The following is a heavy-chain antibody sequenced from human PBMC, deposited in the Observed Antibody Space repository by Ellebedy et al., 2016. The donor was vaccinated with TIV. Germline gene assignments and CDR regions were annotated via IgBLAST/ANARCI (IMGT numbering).Heavy chain of an antibody. CDR2: IYTSGST. CDR3: ARHGGGCSSTSCYHPYYYYGMDV. Sequence: GSLRLSCTVSGGSISSYYWSWIRQPAGKGLEWIGRIYTSGSTNCNPSPKSRVTISVDTSKNQFSLKLSSVTAADTAVYYCARHGGGCSSTSCYHPYYYYGMDVWGQGTTVTVSS. J-gene: IGHJ6*02. CDR1: GGSISSYY. V-gene: IGHV4-4*07. D-gene: IGHD2-2*01.